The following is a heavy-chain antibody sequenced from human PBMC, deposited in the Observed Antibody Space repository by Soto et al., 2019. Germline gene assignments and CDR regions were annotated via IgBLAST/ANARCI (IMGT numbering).Heavy chain of an antibody. CDR2: IYYSGST. V-gene: IGHV4-39*01. CDR3: ARHGPTRYNPPRGWFDP. D-gene: IGHD1-20*01. CDR1: GGSISSSSYY. J-gene: IGHJ5*02. Sequence: PSETLSLTCTVSGGSISSSSYYWGWIRQPPGRGLEWIGSIYYSGSTYYNPSLKSRVTISVDTSKNQFSLKLSSVTAADTAVYYCARHGPTRYNPPRGWFDPWGQGTLVTVSS.